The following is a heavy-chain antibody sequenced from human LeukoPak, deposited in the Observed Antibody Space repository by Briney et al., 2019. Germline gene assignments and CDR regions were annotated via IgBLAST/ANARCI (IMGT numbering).Heavy chain of an antibody. CDR1: GGSFSGYY. CDR2: INHGGST. D-gene: IGHD3-22*01. J-gene: IGHJ4*02. Sequence: PSETLSLTCAVYGGSFSGYYWSWIRQPPGKGLEWIGEINHGGSTNYDPSLKSRVTISVDTSKNQFSLKLSSVTAADTAVYYCARTGGTYYYDSSGYVHLDYWGQGTLVTVSS. V-gene: IGHV4-34*01. CDR3: ARTGGTYYYDSSGYVHLDY.